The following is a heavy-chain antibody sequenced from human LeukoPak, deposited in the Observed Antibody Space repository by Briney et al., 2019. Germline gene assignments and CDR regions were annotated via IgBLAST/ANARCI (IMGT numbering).Heavy chain of an antibody. CDR1: GGSISSYY. D-gene: IGHD3-3*01. J-gene: IGHJ3*02. CDR2: IYYSGST. V-gene: IGHV4-59*01. Sequence: SETLSLTCTVPGGSISSYYWSWIRQPPGKGLEWIGYIYYSGSTNYNPSLKSRVTISVDTSKNQFSLKLSSVTAADTAVYYCARAAYYDFWSAQWAFDIWGQGTMVTVSS. CDR3: ARAAYYDFWSAQWAFDI.